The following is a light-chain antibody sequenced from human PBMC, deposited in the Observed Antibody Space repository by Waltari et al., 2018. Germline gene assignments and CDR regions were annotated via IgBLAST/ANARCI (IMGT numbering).Light chain of an antibody. J-gene: IGKJ5*01. CDR3: HHYYIPPLT. CDR1: QSVLSSSNNKNY. CDR2: WAS. Sequence: DIVMTQSPDSLAVSLGERAPINCQSSQSVLSSSNNKNYIVWYQQKPGQPPKLLIYWASTREFGVPDRFSGSGSGTDFTLTISSLQAEDVAVYYCHHYYIPPLTFGQGTRLEIK. V-gene: IGKV4-1*01.